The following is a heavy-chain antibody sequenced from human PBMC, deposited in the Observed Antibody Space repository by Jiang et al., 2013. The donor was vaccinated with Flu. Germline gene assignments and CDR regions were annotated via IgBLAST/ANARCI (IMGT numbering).Heavy chain of an antibody. D-gene: IGHD2-2*01. V-gene: IGHV1-8*01. J-gene: IGHJ4*02. CDR3: ATAQRKLVPASYYFDY. CDR2: MNPNSGNT. CDR1: GYTFTSYD. Sequence: QLLESGAEVKKPGASVKVSCKASGYTFTSYDINWVRQATGQGLERMGWMNPNSGNTGYAQKFQGRLTMTRDTSISTAYMELNSLRSEDTAVYYCATAQRKLVPASYYFDYWGQGTLVTVSS.